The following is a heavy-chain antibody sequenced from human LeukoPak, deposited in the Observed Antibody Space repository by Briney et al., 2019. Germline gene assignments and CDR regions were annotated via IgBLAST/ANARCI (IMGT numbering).Heavy chain of an antibody. V-gene: IGHV4-4*07. CDR3: ARDYSYPDY. Sequence: SETLSLTCSVSGASISAYHWSWIRQPAGKGLEWIGRIYSSGRANYIPSLKSRLTMSVDTSKNQFSLKLNSVTAADTAVYYCARDYSYPDYWGQGTLVTVSS. J-gene: IGHJ4*02. CDR2: IYSSGRA. CDR1: GASISAYH. D-gene: IGHD5-18*01.